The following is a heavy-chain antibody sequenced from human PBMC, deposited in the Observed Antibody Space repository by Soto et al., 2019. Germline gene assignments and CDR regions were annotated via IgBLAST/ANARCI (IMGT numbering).Heavy chain of an antibody. D-gene: IGHD3-10*01. CDR1: GFTFSDRG. CDR2: ISYDGINK. V-gene: IGHV3-30*03. Sequence: QVQLVESGGGVVQPGRSLRLSCAASGFTFSDRGRHWVRQAPGKGLEWVAIISYDGINKYYIDSVKGRFTISRDNSKNTLYLQMDSLRGGDTGVYYGAFPTDYNAGWFGLVDYWGQGTLVTVSS. CDR3: AFPTDYNAGWFGLVDY. J-gene: IGHJ4*02.